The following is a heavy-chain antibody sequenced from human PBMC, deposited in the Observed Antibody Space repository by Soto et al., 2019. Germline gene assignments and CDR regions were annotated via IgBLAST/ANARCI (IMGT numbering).Heavy chain of an antibody. J-gene: IGHJ4*01. CDR2: IYPGDSDT. CDR3: TRHSSIADQGTI. V-gene: IGHV5-51*01. Sequence: GESLKISCKGSGYSFTSYWISWVRQMPGKGLEWMGIIYPGDSDTRYSPSFQGQVTISADKSISTAYLQWSSLKASETAVYYCTRHSSIADQGTIWGQGTLVTISS. CDR1: GYSFTSYW. D-gene: IGHD6-6*01.